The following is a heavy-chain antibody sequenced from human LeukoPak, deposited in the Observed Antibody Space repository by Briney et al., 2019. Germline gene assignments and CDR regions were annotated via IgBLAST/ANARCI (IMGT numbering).Heavy chain of an antibody. J-gene: IGHJ4*02. CDR2: IYSGGST. D-gene: IGHD3-10*01. CDR3: ARDLTMVRGVTDY. V-gene: IGHV3-66*01. CDR1: GFTVSSNY. Sequence: GGSLRLSCAASGFTVSSNYMSWVRQAPGKGLEWVSVIYSGGSTYYADSVKGRFTISRDNSKNTLYLQMNSLRAEDTAVYYCARDLTMVRGVTDYWGQGTLVTVSS.